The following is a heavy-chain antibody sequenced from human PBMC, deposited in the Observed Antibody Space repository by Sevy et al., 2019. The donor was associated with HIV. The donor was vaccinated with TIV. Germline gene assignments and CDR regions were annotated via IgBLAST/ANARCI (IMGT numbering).Heavy chain of an antibody. V-gene: IGHV4-34*01. J-gene: IGHJ5*02. D-gene: IGHD2-2*01. Sequence: SETLSLTCVVHGGSFSGYYWNWIRQPPGKGLEWIGEINHSGSTNYNPSLKSQVTISVDTSKKQFSLKLSSVTAADTAVYYCARAPPIVVVPGAPSWFDPWGQGTLVTVSS. CDR3: ARAPPIVVVPGAPSWFDP. CDR2: INHSGST. CDR1: GGSFSGYY.